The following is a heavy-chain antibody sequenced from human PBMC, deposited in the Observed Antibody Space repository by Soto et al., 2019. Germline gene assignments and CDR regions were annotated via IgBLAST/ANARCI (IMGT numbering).Heavy chain of an antibody. CDR2: IYPGDSDT. CDR3: ARHLYTHGMDV. J-gene: IGHJ6*02. Sequence: PWQTLKISFKGSGYSVTSYWIVWVRQMPGKGLEWMGIIYPGDSDTRYSPSFQGQVTISADKSISTAYLQWSSLKASDTAMYYCARHLYTHGMDVWGQGTTVTVS. CDR1: GYSVTSYW. D-gene: IGHD1-20*01. V-gene: IGHV5-51*01.